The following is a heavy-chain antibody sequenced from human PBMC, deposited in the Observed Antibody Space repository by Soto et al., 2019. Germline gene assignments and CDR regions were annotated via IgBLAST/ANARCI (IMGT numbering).Heavy chain of an antibody. CDR1: GFSLSNARMG. CDR2: IFSNDEK. D-gene: IGHD6-19*01. CDR3: ARMVRAVEQPRINWFDP. Sequence: SGPTLVNPTETLTLTCTVSGFSLSNARMGVSWIRQPPGKALEWLAHIFSNDEKSYSTSLKSRLTISKDTSKSQVVLTMTNMDPVDTATYYCARMVRAVEQPRINWFDPWGQGTLVTVSS. V-gene: IGHV2-26*01. J-gene: IGHJ5*02.